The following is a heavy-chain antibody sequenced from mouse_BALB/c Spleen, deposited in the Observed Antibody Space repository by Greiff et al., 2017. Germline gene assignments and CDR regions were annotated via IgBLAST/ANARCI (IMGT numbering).Heavy chain of an antibody. D-gene: IGHD2-1*01. V-gene: IGHV2-3*01. CDR2: IWGDGST. CDR1: GFSLTSYG. J-gene: IGHJ1*01. Sequence: VKLVESGPGLVAPSQSLSITCTVSGFSLTSYGVSWVRQPPGKGLEWLGVIWGDGSTNYHSALISRLSISKDNSKSQVFLKLNSLQTDDTATYYCAKPRANYYGNSWYFDVWGAGTTVTVSS. CDR3: AKPRANYYGNSWYFDV.